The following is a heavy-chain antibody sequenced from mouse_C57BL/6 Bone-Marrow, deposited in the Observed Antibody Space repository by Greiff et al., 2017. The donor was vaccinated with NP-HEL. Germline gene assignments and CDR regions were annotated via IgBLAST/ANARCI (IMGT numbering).Heavy chain of an antibody. V-gene: IGHV14-4*01. D-gene: IGHD1-1*01. Sequence: VKLQQSGAELVRPGASVKLSCTASGFNIKDDYMHWVKQRHEPGLGWIGWIDPEKGDTEYASKFQGKGTITAETSSKTDYLQLSSHTSEDTAVYYCTAHYDGSSDYAMDYWGQGPSVTVSS. CDR3: TAHYDGSSDYAMDY. CDR2: IDPEKGDT. J-gene: IGHJ4*01. CDR1: GFNIKDDY.